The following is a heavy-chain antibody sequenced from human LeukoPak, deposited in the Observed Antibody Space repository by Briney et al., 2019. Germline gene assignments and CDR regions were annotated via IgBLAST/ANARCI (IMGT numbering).Heavy chain of an antibody. CDR2: ISGSGGST. Sequence: GSLRLSCAASGFTFSSYAMSWVRQAPGKGLEWVSAISGSGGSTYYADSVKGRFTISRDNSENTLYLQMNSLRAEDTAVYYCAKRGGYYYDSSGYSWFDYWGQGTLVTVSS. V-gene: IGHV3-23*01. D-gene: IGHD3-22*01. CDR1: GFTFSSYA. CDR3: AKRGGYYYDSSGYSWFDY. J-gene: IGHJ4*02.